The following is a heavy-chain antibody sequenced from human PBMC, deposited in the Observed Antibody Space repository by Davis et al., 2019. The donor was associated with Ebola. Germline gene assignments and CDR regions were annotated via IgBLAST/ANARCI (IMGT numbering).Heavy chain of an antibody. J-gene: IGHJ4*02. CDR1: GGSFSGYY. V-gene: IGHV4-34*01. D-gene: IGHD4-17*01. CDR2: INHSGST. CDR3: ARGPYGDYADY. Sequence: PSETLSLTCAVYGGSFSGYYWSWIRQPPGKGLEWIGEINHSGSTNYNPSLKSRVTISVDTSKNQFSLKLSSVTAADTAVYCCARGPYGDYADYWGQGTLVTVSS.